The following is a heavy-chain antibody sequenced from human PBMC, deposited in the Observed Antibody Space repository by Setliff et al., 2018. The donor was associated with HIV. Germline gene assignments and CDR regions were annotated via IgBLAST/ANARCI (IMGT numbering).Heavy chain of an antibody. V-gene: IGHV1-69*13. CDR1: GGTFGASG. CDR2: IILAFNVI. J-gene: IGHJ6*04. D-gene: IGHD3-10*01. CDR3: ASGIRGLIRTDYYYEMEV. Sequence: SVNVSCKASGGTFGASGINWVRQAPGQGFEWMGTIILAFNVIKYAQKFQGRVTITADESARTAFMEMRSLRSDDTAIYYCASGIRGLIRTDYYYEMEVWGKGTTVTVSS.